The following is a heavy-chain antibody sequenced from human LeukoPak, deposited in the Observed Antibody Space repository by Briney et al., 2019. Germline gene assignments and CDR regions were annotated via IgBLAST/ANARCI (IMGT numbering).Heavy chain of an antibody. CDR3: AKSPGELLWFGELVY. CDR1: GFTFSSYA. Sequence: GGSLRLSCAASGFTFSSYAMSWVRQAPGKGLEWVSAISGSGGSTYYADSGKGRFTISRDNSKNTLYLQMNSLRAEDTAVYYCAKSPGELLWFGELVYWGQGTLVTASS. CDR2: ISGSGGST. J-gene: IGHJ4*02. D-gene: IGHD3-10*01. V-gene: IGHV3-23*01.